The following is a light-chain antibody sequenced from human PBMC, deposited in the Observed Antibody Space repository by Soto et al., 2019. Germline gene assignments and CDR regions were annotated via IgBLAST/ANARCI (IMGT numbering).Light chain of an antibody. V-gene: IGKV3-20*01. J-gene: IGKJ1*01. Sequence: IMLSQSPDTLSLKPGERATLSCRASQSVSSNYLAWYQQKLGQAPRLLIYDASRRATGIPDRFSGSGSGTDFTLTISRLEPEDFVVYYCQQYGRSPTFGQGSMV. CDR2: DAS. CDR3: QQYGRSPT. CDR1: QSVSSNY.